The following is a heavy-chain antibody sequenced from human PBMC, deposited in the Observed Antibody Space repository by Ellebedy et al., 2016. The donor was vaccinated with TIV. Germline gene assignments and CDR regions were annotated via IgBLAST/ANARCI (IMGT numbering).Heavy chain of an antibody. D-gene: IGHD3-16*01. CDR3: AKETPTLITYIGFDY. J-gene: IGHJ4*02. Sequence: GESLKISXAASGFTFSSYAMHWVRQAPGKGLEWVAVISYDGSNKYYADSVKGRFTISRDNSKNTLYLQMNSLRAEDTAVYYCAKETPTLITYIGFDYWGQGTLVTVSS. V-gene: IGHV3-30-3*01. CDR2: ISYDGSNK. CDR1: GFTFSSYA.